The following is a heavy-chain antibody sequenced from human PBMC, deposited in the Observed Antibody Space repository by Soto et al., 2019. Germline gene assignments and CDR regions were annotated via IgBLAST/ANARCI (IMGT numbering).Heavy chain of an antibody. D-gene: IGHD3-10*01. Sequence: QITLKESGPPLVRPTQTLTLTCTFSGFSLSTTGVGVGWIRQPPGKAPEWLALIYWDDDKRYSPSLKSRLTINMDTSKNELILTMTNMDPVDTANYYWSQRLRDYGLGRARANYCDPWGQGTLVTVSS. CDR1: GFSLSTTGVG. J-gene: IGHJ5*02. V-gene: IGHV2-5*02. CDR3: SQRLRDYGLGRARANYCDP. CDR2: IYWDDDK.